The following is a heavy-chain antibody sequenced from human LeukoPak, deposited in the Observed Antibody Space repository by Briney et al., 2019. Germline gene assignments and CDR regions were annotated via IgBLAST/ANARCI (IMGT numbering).Heavy chain of an antibody. CDR1: GGSISGYY. J-gene: IGHJ6*02. CDR2: IYYNGIS. CDR3: ARDRPDTAMLYYYYGMDV. Sequence: PSETLSLTCTVSGGSISGYYWSWIRQPPGKGLEWIAYIYYNGISNYNPSLKSRVIISVDSSKNQFSLKLTSVTAADTAVYYCARDRPDTAMLYYYYGMDVWGQGTTVTVSS. D-gene: IGHD5-18*01. V-gene: IGHV4-59*01.